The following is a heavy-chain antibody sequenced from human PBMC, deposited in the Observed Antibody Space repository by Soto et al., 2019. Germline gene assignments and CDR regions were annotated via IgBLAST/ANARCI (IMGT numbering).Heavy chain of an antibody. J-gene: IGHJ6*02. CDR3: ARGCSGGSCYPYSYGMDV. CDR1: GYTFTSYG. V-gene: IGHV1-18*01. CDR2: ISAYNGNT. Sequence: QVQLVQSGAEVKKPGASVKVSCKASGYTFTSYGISWVRQAPGQGLEWMGWISAYNGNTNYAQKLQGRVTMTTDTXTXTXYMELRSLRSDDTAVYYCARGCSGGSCYPYSYGMDVWGQGTTVTVSS. D-gene: IGHD2-15*01.